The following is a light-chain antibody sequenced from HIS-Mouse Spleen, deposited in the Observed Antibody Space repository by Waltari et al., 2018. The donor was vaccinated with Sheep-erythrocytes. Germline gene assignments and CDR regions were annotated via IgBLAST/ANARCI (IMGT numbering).Light chain of an antibody. CDR2: GAS. J-gene: IGKJ1*01. CDR3: QQYNNWPET. V-gene: IGKV3-15*01. CDR1: QSVSSN. Sequence: EIVMTQSPATLSVSPGKRATLSCRASQSVSSNLAWYQQKPGQAPRLLIYGASTRATGIPARFSGSGSGTEFTLTISSMQSEDFAVYYCQQYNNWPETFGQGTKVEIK.